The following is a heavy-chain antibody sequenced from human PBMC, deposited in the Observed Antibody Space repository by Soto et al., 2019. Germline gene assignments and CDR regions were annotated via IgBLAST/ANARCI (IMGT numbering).Heavy chain of an antibody. CDR3: ARGGGDDIVVVGALRMFNWFDP. J-gene: IGHJ5*02. CDR1: GYTFTSYY. D-gene: IGHD2-15*01. Sequence: QVQLVQSGAEVKKPGASVKVSCKASGYTFTSYYMHWVRQAPGQGLEWMGIINPSGGSTSYAQKFQGRVTMTRHTSTSTVYMELSSLRSEDTAVYYCARGGGDDIVVVGALRMFNWFDPWGQGTLVNVSS. CDR2: INPSGGST. V-gene: IGHV1-46*01.